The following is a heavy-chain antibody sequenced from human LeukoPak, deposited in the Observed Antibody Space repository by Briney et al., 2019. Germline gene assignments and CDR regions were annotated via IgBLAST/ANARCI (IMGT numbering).Heavy chain of an antibody. CDR2: MNPNSGNT. V-gene: IGHV1-8*01. D-gene: IGHD6-13*01. CDR3: SRARAAAGWFDP. J-gene: IGHJ5*02. CDR1: GYTFTSYD. Sequence: GSVKVSCKASGYTFTSYDINWVRQATGQGLEWMGWMNPNSGNTYYAQKFQGRVTMTSNTSISTAYMELSSLGSEDTAVYYCSRARAAAGWFDPWGQGTLVTVSS.